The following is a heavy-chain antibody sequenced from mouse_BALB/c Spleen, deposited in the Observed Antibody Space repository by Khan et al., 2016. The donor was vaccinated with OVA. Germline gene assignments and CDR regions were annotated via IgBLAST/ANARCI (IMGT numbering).Heavy chain of an antibody. Sequence: QVRLQQSGAELVKPGASVKLSCKASGYTFTSYDINWVRQRPEQGLEWIGWIFPGDDSTKYNEKFKGKATLTSEKYSSTAYMQLTRLTSEDSAVYFCASHYSGRILYWCFDVWCAGTPVTVSS. CDR2: IFPGDDST. J-gene: IGHJ1*01. D-gene: IGHD1-2*01. CDR3: ASHYSGRILYWCFDV. CDR1: GYTFTSYD. V-gene: IGHV1-85*01.